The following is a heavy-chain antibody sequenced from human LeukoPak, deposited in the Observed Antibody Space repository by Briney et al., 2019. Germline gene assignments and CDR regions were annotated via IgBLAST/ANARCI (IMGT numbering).Heavy chain of an antibody. V-gene: IGHV4-59*01. CDR2: IYYIGST. D-gene: IGHD2-15*01. J-gene: IGHJ5*02. Sequence: SETLSLTCTVSGGSISSYYWSWIRQPPGKGLEWIGYIYYIGSTNYNPSLKSRVTISVGTSKNQFSLKLSSVTAADTAVYYCARDMAYCSGGSCYDSVGFDPWGQGTLVTVSS. CDR1: GGSISSYY. CDR3: ARDMAYCSGGSCYDSVGFDP.